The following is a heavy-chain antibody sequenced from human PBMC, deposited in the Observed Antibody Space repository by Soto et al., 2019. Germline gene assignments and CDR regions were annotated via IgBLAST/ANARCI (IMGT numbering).Heavy chain of an antibody. Sequence: GGSLRLSCAASGFTFSSYGMHWVRQAPGKGLEWVAVIWYDGSNKYYADSVKGRFTISRDNSKNTLYLQMNSLRAEDTAVYYCARRYGSGSYRYYYYYMDVWGKGTTVTVSS. D-gene: IGHD3-10*01. V-gene: IGHV3-33*01. CDR3: ARRYGSGSYRYYYYYMDV. CDR2: IWYDGSNK. CDR1: GFTFSSYG. J-gene: IGHJ6*03.